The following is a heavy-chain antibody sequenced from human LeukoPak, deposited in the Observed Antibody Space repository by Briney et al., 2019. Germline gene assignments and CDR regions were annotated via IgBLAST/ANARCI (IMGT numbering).Heavy chain of an antibody. CDR1: GFTFSSYA. V-gene: IGHV3-23*01. D-gene: IGHD2-2*01. CDR3: AKDPQFVVVPAAHNNWFDP. J-gene: IGHJ5*02. CDR2: ISGSGGST. Sequence: GGSLRLSCAASGFTFSSYAMSWVCQAPGKGLEWVSAISGSGGSTYYADSVKGRFTISRDNSKNTLYLQMNSLRAEDTAVYYCAKDPQFVVVPAAHNNWFDPWGQGTLVTVSS.